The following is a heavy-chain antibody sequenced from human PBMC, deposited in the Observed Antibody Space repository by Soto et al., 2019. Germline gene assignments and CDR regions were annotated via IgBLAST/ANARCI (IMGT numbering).Heavy chain of an antibody. CDR3: ARWGTTGGLDV. CDR2: TSYDGSNN. V-gene: IGHV3-33*05. J-gene: IGHJ4*02. Sequence: QVQLVESGGGVGQRGTSLRLSCVGSGFTFRSYVIHWVRQAPGKGLEWVALTSYDGSNNFYGDSVKGQFTISRDNSRNTVELQMDSLRLEDTALYYCARWGTTGGLDVWGQGTLVYVSS. CDR1: GFTFRSYV. D-gene: IGHD3-16*01.